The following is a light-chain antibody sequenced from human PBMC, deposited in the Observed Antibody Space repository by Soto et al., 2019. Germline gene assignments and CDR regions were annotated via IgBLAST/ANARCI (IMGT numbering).Light chain of an antibody. CDR2: DAS. J-gene: IGKJ1*01. CDR1: QSISSS. Sequence: EIVMTQSPATLSVSPWESATLSCRASQSISSSKLAWYQQNPGQAPRLLMYDASTRATGIPARFSGSGSGTEFTLTISSLQSEDFAVYYCQQYNNWPPWTFGQGTKVDIK. CDR3: QQYNNWPPWT. V-gene: IGKV3D-15*01.